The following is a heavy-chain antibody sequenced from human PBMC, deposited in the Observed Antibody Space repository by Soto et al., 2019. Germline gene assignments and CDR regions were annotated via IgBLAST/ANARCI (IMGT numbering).Heavy chain of an antibody. Sequence: PGGSLRLSCAASGFTFSSYAMSWVRQAPGKGLEWVSGISASGGRTYYADSVKGRFTISRDNSKNTMYLQMNSLRVEDTAVYKCAKDWDLLCAFDLWGQGTMVTVSS. V-gene: IGHV3-23*01. D-gene: IGHD1-26*01. CDR2: ISASGGRT. CDR1: GFTFSSYA. J-gene: IGHJ3*01. CDR3: AKDWDLLCAFDL.